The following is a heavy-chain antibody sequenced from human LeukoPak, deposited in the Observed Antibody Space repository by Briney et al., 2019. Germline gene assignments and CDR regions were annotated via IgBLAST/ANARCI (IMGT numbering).Heavy chain of an antibody. D-gene: IGHD5-12*01. CDR3: ARDSSGYDTLDY. V-gene: IGHV4-59*01. CDR2: IYYSGST. Sequence: SETLSLTCTVSGGSISSYYWSWIRQPPGKGLEWIGYIYYSGSTYYNPSLKSRVTISVDTSKNQFSLKLSSVTAADTAVYYCARDSSGYDTLDYWGQGTLATVSS. CDR1: GGSISSYY. J-gene: IGHJ4*02.